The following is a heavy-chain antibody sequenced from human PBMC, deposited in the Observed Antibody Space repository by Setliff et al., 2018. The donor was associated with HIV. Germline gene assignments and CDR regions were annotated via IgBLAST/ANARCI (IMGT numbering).Heavy chain of an antibody. V-gene: IGHV1-18*01. Sequence: ASVKVSCKASGYTFTSYGISWVRQAPGQGLEWMGWISAYNGNTNYAQKLQSRVTMTTDTSTSTAYMELRSLRSDDTAVYYCVRGHCNSDKCWYTWFDPWGQGTLVTVSS. CDR3: VRGHCNSDKCWYTWFDP. J-gene: IGHJ5*02. CDR2: ISAYNGNT. CDR1: GYTFTSYG. D-gene: IGHD2-2*01.